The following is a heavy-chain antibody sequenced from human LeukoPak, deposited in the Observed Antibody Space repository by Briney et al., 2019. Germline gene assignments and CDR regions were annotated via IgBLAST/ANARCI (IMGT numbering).Heavy chain of an antibody. CDR1: GYTFSSYG. CDR3: ARDSLNSGWDFDY. V-gene: IGHV1-18*01. J-gene: IGHJ4*02. CDR2: ISAYKGNT. Sequence: ASVKVSCKASGYTFSSYGIIWVRQAPGQGLEWMGWISAYKGNTKYAQKFQGRVTMTTDTSTRTVYMEVRSLRSDYTAVYYCARDSLNSGWDFDYWGQGTLVTVSS. D-gene: IGHD6-19*01.